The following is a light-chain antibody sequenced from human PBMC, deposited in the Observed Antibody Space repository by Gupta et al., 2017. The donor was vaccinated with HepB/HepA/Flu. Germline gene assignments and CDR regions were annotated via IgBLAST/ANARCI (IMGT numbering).Light chain of an antibody. CDR3: CSYGGTYTFV. CDR1: SSDVGRYNY. Sequence: QSALTQPRSVSGSPGQSVTISCTVTSSDVGRYNYVSWYQHHPGKGPKLIIYDVTKRPSGVPDRFSGSKSGNTASLTISGLQAEDEADYYCCSYGGTYTFVFGTGTTVTVL. V-gene: IGLV2-11*01. J-gene: IGLJ1*01. CDR2: DVT.